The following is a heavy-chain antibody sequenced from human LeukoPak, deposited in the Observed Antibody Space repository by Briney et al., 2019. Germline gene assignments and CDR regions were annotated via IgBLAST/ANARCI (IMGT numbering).Heavy chain of an antibody. D-gene: IGHD3-10*01. Sequence: PGGSLRLSCAASGFTFSRHNMNWVRQAPGKGLEWVSSISSSSSYIYYADSVKGRFTISRDNAKNSLYLQMNSLRAEDTAVYYCARDLTSISGSYFFGFDYWGQGTLVTVSS. CDR2: ISSSSSYI. CDR3: ARDLTSISGSYFFGFDY. J-gene: IGHJ4*02. CDR1: GFTFSRHN. V-gene: IGHV3-21*01.